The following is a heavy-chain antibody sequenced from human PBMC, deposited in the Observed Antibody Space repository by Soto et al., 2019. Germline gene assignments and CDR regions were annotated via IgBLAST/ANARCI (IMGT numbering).Heavy chain of an antibody. Sequence: QVQLVQSGAEVKKPGASVKVSCKASGYTFTSYGISWLRQAPGQGLEWMGWISAYNGNTNYAQKLQGRVTMTTDTTTSTAHMEQRRLSSDDTAVYYCEKHQPQLWLLVGHYHGMDVRGEGTTVTVS. CDR1: GYTFTSYG. CDR2: ISAYNGNT. D-gene: IGHD5-18*01. V-gene: IGHV1-18*01. J-gene: IGHJ6*02. CDR3: EKHQPQLWLLVGHYHGMDV.